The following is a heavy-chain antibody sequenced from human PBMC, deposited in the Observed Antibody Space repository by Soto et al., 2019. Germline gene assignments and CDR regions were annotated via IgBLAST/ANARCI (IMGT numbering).Heavy chain of an antibody. V-gene: IGHV3-7*01. J-gene: IGHJ3*02. Sequence: PGGSLRLSCAASGFTFSSYWMSWARQAPGKGLEWVANIKQDGSEKYYVDSVKGRFTISRDNAKNSLYLQMNSLRAEDTAVYYCARARYYYDSSGYDDAFDIWGQGTMVTVSS. CDR1: GFTFSSYW. CDR2: IKQDGSEK. D-gene: IGHD3-22*01. CDR3: ARARYYYDSSGYDDAFDI.